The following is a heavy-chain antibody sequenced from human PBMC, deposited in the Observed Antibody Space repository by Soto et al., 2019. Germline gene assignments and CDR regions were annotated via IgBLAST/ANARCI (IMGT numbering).Heavy chain of an antibody. CDR1: GFTVSSNY. CDR3: ARNGDSSDYRGWFDP. V-gene: IGHV3-66*01. J-gene: IGHJ5*02. CDR2: IYSGGPT. Sequence: EVQLVESGGGLVQPGWSLRLSCAASGFTVSSNYMSWVRQAPGQGLEWVSVIYSGGPTYYADSVKGRFTISRDNSNNTLYRQMNSLIAEDTAVYYCARNGDSSDYRGWFDPWGQGTLVTVSS. D-gene: IGHD3-22*01.